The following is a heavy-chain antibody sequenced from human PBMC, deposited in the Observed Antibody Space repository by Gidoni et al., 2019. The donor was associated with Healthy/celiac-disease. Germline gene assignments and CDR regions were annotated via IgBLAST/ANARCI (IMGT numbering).Heavy chain of an antibody. V-gene: IGHV1-3*01. D-gene: IGHD1-26*01. CDR2: INAGNGNT. CDR1: GYTFTSYA. J-gene: IGHJ4*02. Sequence: QVQLVQSGAEVKKPGASVKVSCKASGYTFTSYAMHWVRQAPGQRLEWMGWINAGNGNTKYSQKFQGRVTITRDTSASTAYMELSSLRSEDTAVYYCARDRSLVGATTFDYWGQGTLVTVSS. CDR3: ARDRSLVGATTFDY.